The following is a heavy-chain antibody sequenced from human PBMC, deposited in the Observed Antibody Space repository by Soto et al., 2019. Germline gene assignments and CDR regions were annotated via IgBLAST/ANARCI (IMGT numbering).Heavy chain of an antibody. CDR2: INPSGGST. V-gene: IGHV1-46*03. J-gene: IGHJ6*02. D-gene: IGHD3-10*01. Sequence: QVQLVQSGAEVKKPGASVKVSCKASGYTFTSYYMHWVRQAPGQGLEWMGIINPSGGSTSYAQKFQGRVTMTRDTSTSTVYMELSSLRSEDTAVYYCALYGSGSYYGDGVGYYYGMDVWGQGTTVTVSS. CDR1: GYTFTSYY. CDR3: ALYGSGSYYGDGVGYYYGMDV.